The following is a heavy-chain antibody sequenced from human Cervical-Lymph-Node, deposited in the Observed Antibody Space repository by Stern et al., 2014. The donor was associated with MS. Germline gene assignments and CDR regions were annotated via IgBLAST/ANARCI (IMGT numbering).Heavy chain of an antibody. Sequence: QMQLVQSGAELKKPGASVKVSCKASGYTFTDYYMHWVRQAPGQGLEWMGRINPTSGDANYAQKFQGRVTMTRATSISTAYMELSRMRSDDAAVYYCARDGSGEYWGQGTLVTVSS. J-gene: IGHJ4*02. V-gene: IGHV1-2*06. CDR2: INPTSGDA. D-gene: IGHD2-15*01. CDR1: GYTFTDYY. CDR3: ARDGSGEY.